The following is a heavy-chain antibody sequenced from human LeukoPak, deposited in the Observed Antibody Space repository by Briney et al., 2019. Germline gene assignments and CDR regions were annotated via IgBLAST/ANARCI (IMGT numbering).Heavy chain of an antibody. Sequence: GGSLRLSCAVSGFTFSSFAMSWVRQAPGKGLEWVSSISGSGDNTYYADSLKGRFTISRDNSKNTLYLQMNSLRAEDTAVYYCAKGQLVGATFYYWGQGTLVTVSS. CDR2: ISGSGDNT. V-gene: IGHV3-23*01. D-gene: IGHD1-26*01. CDR3: AKGQLVGATFYY. J-gene: IGHJ4*02. CDR1: GFTFSSFA.